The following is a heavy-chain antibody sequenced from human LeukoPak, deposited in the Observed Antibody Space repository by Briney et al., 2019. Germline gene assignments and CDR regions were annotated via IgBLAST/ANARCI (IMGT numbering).Heavy chain of an antibody. CDR2: IHYSEST. Sequence: SETLSLTCTVSGGPIRSYYWSWMRQPPGKGLEWIGNIHYSESTNFNPSLKSRVAIAVDMSKNQFSLSMRSVTAADTAVYYCARVSEVGMEFNYGMDVWGKGPRSSSPQ. V-gene: IGHV4-59*01. D-gene: IGHD3-10*01. CDR3: ARVSEVGMEFNYGMDV. J-gene: IGHJ6*04. CDR1: GGPIRSYY.